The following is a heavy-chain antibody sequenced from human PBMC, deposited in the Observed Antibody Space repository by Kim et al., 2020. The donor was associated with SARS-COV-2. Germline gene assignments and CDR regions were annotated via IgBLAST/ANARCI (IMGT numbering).Heavy chain of an antibody. J-gene: IGHJ4*02. V-gene: IGHV3-23*02. CDR3: TKDQVAVTAIVGDN. D-gene: IGHD2-21*02. CDR1: GFTFNNYA. CDR2: ISRSGDDT. Sequence: GGSLRLSCAASGFTFNNYAMSWVRQAPGKGLEWVSAISRSGDDTYYGDSVKGRFTISRDNIKSTLYLQMNSLRAEDTAIYYCTKDQVAVTAIVGDNWGQGTLVTVSS.